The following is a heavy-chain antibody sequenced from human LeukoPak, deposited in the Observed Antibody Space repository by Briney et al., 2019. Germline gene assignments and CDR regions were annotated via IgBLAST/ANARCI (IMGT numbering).Heavy chain of an antibody. V-gene: IGHV4-34*01. CDR2: INHSGST. CDR3: ARGRYSSGPVGTVFVRWSDP. CDR1: GGSFSGYY. Sequence: SETLSLTCAVYGGSFSGYYWSWIRQPPGKGLEWIGEINHSGSTNYNPSLKSRVTISVDTSKNQFSLKLSSVTAADTAVYYCARGRYSSGPVGTVFVRWSDPWGQGTLVTVSS. D-gene: IGHD6-19*01. J-gene: IGHJ5*02.